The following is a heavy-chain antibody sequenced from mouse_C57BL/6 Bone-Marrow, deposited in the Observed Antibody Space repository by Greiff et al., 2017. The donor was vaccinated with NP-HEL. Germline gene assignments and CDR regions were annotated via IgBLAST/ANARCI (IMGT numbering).Heavy chain of an antibody. V-gene: IGHV1-55*01. J-gene: IGHJ2*01. CDR1: GYTFTSYW. CDR3: ARCGYYVYFDY. Sequence: VKLQQPGAELVKPGASVKMSCKASGYTFTSYWITWVKQRPGQGLEWIGDIYPGSGSTNYNEKFKSKATMTVDTSSSTAYMQLSSLTSEDSAVYYCARCGYYVYFDYWGQGTTLPVSS. CDR2: IYPGSGST. D-gene: IGHD2-3*01.